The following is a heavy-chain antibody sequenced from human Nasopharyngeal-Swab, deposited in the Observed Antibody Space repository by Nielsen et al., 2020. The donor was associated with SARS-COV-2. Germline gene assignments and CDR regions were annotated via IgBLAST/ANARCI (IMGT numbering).Heavy chain of an antibody. D-gene: IGHD6-19*01. CDR3: AKDSYSSGWIDY. J-gene: IGHJ4*02. Sequence: GESLNLSCAASGFSFDDYTMHWVRQAPGKGLEWVSLISWDGGNTYYADSVRGRFNTSRDNSKNSLYLQMNSLRTEDTALYYCAKDSYSSGWIDYWGQGTLVTVSS. CDR1: GFSFDDYT. CDR2: ISWDGGNT. V-gene: IGHV3-43*01.